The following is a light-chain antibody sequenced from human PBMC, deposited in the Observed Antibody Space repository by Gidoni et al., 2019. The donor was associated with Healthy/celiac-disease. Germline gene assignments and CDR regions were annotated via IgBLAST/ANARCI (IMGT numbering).Light chain of an antibody. V-gene: IGKV3-11*01. CDR1: QSVSSY. J-gene: IGKJ1*01. CDR3: QQRSNWAWT. CDR2: DAS. Sequence: EIVLTQSPATLSLSPGEGATLSCRASQSVSSYLAWYQQKPGQPPRLLIYDASNRATGIPARFSGSGSGTDFTLTISSLEPEDFAVYYCQQRSNWAWTFGQGTKVEIK.